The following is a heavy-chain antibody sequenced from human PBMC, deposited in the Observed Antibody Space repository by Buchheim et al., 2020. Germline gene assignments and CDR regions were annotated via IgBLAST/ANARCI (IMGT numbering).Heavy chain of an antibody. CDR3: ARGYYVSSGSQYYFDY. V-gene: IGHV3-7*01. J-gene: IGHJ4*02. Sequence: EVQLVESGGGLVQPGGSLRLSCVASGFTFSSYWMSWVRQAPGKGLQWVANIKQDGSDKNYVDSVKGRFTISRDNAKKSLYVQMNSLRAGDTAVYYCARGYYVSSGSQYYFDYWGQGT. CDR2: IKQDGSDK. CDR1: GFTFSSYW. D-gene: IGHD3-22*01.